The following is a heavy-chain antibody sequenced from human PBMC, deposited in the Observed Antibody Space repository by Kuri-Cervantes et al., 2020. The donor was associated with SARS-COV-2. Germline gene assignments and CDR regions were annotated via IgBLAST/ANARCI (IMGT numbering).Heavy chain of an antibody. D-gene: IGHD3-16*02. Sequence: GSLRLSCTVSSGSISRSYYYWDWIRQPPGGRLEWIGNIYYSGSTYYNPSLKSRVTISVDTSKNQFSLKLSSVTAADTAVYYCARHEVLITFGGVIVSYFDYWGQGTLVTVSS. CDR1: SGSISRSYYY. J-gene: IGHJ4*02. CDR3: ARHEVLITFGGVIVSYFDY. V-gene: IGHV4-39*01. CDR2: IYYSGST.